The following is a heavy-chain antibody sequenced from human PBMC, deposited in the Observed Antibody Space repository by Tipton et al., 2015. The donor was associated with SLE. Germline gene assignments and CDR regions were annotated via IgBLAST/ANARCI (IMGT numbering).Heavy chain of an antibody. J-gene: IGHJ4*02. CDR1: GFTFSSYG. V-gene: IGHV3-30*02. D-gene: IGHD3-10*01. Sequence: SLRLSCAASGFTFSSYGMHWVRQAPGKGLEWVAFIRYDGSNKFCADSVKGRFTISRDNSKNTLYLQMNSLRAEDTAVYYCAKDLDYYGSGSFFWGQGTLVTVSS. CDR2: IRYDGSNK. CDR3: AKDLDYYGSGSFF.